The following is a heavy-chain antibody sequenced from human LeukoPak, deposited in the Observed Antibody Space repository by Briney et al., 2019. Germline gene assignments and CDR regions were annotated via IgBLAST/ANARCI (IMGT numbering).Heavy chain of an antibody. D-gene: IGHD2-8*01. CDR3: ARLAVYAAYYFDY. J-gene: IGHJ4*02. V-gene: IGHV4-39*01. Sequence: PSETLSLTCTVSGVSISSSSYYWRWIRQPPGKGLEWIGSIYYSGSTYYNPSLKTRVTISVDTSKHQFSLKLSSVTAADTAVYYCARLAVYAAYYFDYWGQGTLVTVSS. CDR2: IYYSGST. CDR1: GVSISSSSYY.